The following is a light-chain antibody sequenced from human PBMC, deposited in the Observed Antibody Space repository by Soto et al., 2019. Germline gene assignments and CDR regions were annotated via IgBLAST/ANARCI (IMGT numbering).Light chain of an antibody. CDR2: WAS. CDR1: QSVLYRSNNKNY. CDR3: QQYYTGRT. Sequence: DIVMTQSPDSLPVSLGERATINCKSSQSVLYRSNNKNYLAWYQQKPGQPPKLLIYWASTRESGVPDRFSGGGSGTDFTLTISSLQAEDVAVYYCQQYYTGRTFGQGTKVEIK. V-gene: IGKV4-1*01. J-gene: IGKJ1*01.